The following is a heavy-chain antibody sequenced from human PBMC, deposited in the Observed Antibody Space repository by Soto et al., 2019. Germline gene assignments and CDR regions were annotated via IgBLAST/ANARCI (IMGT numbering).Heavy chain of an antibody. Sequence: APRVAFKSKSVRSLRQAHGQGLEWMGGLIPILGTTHYAQKFQGRVTITADESTNTAYMELSSLRSDDTAVYYCARASRYVSGWYHDYLGQGTRVIVSS. V-gene: IGHV1-69*01. D-gene: IGHD6-19*01. J-gene: IGHJ4*02. CDR3: ARASRYVSGWYHDY. CDR2: LIPILGTT. CDR1: RVAFKSKS.